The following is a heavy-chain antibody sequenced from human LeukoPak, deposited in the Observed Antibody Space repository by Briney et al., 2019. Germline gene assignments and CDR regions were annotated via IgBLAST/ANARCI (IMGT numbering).Heavy chain of an antibody. CDR1: GFSLSTSGVG. V-gene: IGHV2-5*05. CDR3: AHRGDYGGNSEYFQH. J-gene: IGHJ1*01. D-gene: IGHD4-23*01. Sequence: SGPTLVKPTQTLTLTCTFSGFSLSTSGVGVGWIRQPPGKALEWLALIYWDDDKRYGPSLKSRLTITKDTSKNQVVLTMTNMDPVDTATYYCAHRGDYGGNSEYFQHWGQGTLVTVSS. CDR2: IYWDDDK.